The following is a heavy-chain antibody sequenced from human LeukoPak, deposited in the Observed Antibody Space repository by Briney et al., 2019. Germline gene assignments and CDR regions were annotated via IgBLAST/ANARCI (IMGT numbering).Heavy chain of an antibody. Sequence: PGGSLRLSCAASGFTFSSYAMSWVRQAPGKGLEWVSAISGSGGSTYYADSVKGRFTISRDNSKNTLYLQMNSLRAEDTAVYCCAKAPTYYYDSSGYYFDYWGQGTLVTVSS. CDR2: ISGSGGST. J-gene: IGHJ4*02. CDR3: AKAPTYYYDSSGYYFDY. V-gene: IGHV3-23*01. D-gene: IGHD3-22*01. CDR1: GFTFSSYA.